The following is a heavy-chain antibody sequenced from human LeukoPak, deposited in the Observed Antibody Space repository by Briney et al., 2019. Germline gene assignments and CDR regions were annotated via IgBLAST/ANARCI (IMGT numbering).Heavy chain of an antibody. V-gene: IGHV4-34*01. Sequence: SETLSLTCAVYGGSFSGYYWSWIRQPPGKGLEWIGEINHSGSTNYNPSLKSRVTISVDTSKNQFSLTLSSVTAADTAVYYCARGIYSSSWPKYNWFDPWGQGTLVTVSS. D-gene: IGHD6-13*01. CDR1: GGSFSGYY. CDR3: ARGIYSSSWPKYNWFDP. J-gene: IGHJ5*02. CDR2: INHSGST.